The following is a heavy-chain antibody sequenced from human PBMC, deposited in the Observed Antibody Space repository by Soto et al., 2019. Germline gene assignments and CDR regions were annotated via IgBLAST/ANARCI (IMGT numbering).Heavy chain of an antibody. V-gene: IGHV5-10-1*01. CDR3: ARYYYDSSGYIGFLDY. CDR1: GYSFTSYW. J-gene: IGHJ4*02. D-gene: IGHD3-22*01. Sequence: PGESLKISCKGSGYSFTSYWISWVRQMPGKGLEWMGRIDPSDSYTNYSPSFQGHVTTSADKSISTAYLQWSSLKASDTAMYYCARYYYDSSGYIGFLDYWGQGTLVTVSS. CDR2: IDPSDSYT.